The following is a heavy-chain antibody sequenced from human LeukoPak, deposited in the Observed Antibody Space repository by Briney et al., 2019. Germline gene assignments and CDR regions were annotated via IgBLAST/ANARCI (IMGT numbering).Heavy chain of an antibody. J-gene: IGHJ4*02. D-gene: IGHD4-17*01. CDR1: GFTFSSYA. CDR2: ISGSGGST. CDR3: AKRDDYGDYAGSSGIDH. Sequence: GGSLRLSCAASGFTFSSYAMSWVRQAPGKGLEWVSAISGSGGSTYYADSVKGRFTISRDNSKNTLYLQMNSLRAEDTAVYYCAKRDDYGDYAGSSGIDHWGQGTLVTVSS. V-gene: IGHV3-23*01.